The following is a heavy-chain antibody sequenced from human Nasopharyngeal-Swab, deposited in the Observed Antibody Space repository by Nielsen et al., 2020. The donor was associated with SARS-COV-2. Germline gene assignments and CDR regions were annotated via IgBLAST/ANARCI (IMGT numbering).Heavy chain of an antibody. J-gene: IGHJ4*02. Sequence: GGSLRLSCAASGFTFSSYGMHWVRQAPGKGLEWVAVISYDGSNKYYADSVKGLFTISRDNSKNTLYLQMNSLRAEDTAAYYCAKDMGIADDSFDYWGQGTLVTVSS. D-gene: IGHD6-13*01. V-gene: IGHV3-30*18. CDR2: ISYDGSNK. CDR1: GFTFSSYG. CDR3: AKDMGIADDSFDY.